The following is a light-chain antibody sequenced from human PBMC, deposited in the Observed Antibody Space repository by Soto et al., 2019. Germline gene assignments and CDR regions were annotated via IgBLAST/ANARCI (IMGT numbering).Light chain of an antibody. CDR2: GDT. J-gene: IGLJ1*01. CDR3: SSYAGSSHV. CDR1: SPNIGGNT. Sequence: QSVLTQPPSASGTPGQRVTISCSGSSPNIGGNTVNWYQQVPGTAPKLLIHGDTLRPSGVPDGFSGSKSGTSASLAISGLKSEDEAEYYFSSYAGSSHVFGTGTKLTVL. V-gene: IGLV1-44*01.